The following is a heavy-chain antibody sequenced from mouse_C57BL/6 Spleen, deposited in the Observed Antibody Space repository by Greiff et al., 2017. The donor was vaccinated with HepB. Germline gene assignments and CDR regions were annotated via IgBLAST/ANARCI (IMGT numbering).Heavy chain of an antibody. CDR1: GYAFSSSW. CDR3: AREGPYYYGSSLYYFDY. V-gene: IGHV1-82*01. D-gene: IGHD1-1*01. Sequence: VKLVESGPELVKPGASVRISCKASGYAFSSSWMNWVKQRPGKGLEWIGRIYPGDGDTNYNGKFKGKATLTADKSSSTAYMQLSSLTSEDSAVYFCAREGPYYYGSSLYYFDYWGQGTTLTVSS. CDR2: IYPGDGDT. J-gene: IGHJ2*01.